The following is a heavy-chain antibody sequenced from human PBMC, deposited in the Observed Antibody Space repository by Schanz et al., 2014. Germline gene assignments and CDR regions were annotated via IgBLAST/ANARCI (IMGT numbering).Heavy chain of an antibody. CDR3: ARVEVSMVQGLIPSYYFDS. Sequence: QVELVESGGGLVQPGGSLRLSCAASGFTFSTYWMHWVRQAPGKGLEWVAVMSYDGSNKYYADSVKGRFTISRDTPKNTLYVQMNSLRADDTAVYYCARVEVSMVQGLIPSYYFDSWGQGTPVTVSS. CDR1: GFTFSTYW. CDR2: MSYDGSNK. D-gene: IGHD3-10*01. V-gene: IGHV3-30-3*01. J-gene: IGHJ4*02.